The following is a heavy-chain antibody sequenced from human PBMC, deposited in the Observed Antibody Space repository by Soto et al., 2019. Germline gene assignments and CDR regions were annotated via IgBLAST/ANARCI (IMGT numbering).Heavy chain of an antibody. D-gene: IGHD2-2*01. CDR3: SRLPFSSYYGMDV. V-gene: IGHV4-34*01. J-gene: IGHJ6*02. Sequence: SETLSLTCAVYGGSFSGYYWSWIRQPPGKGLEWIGEINHSGSTNCNPSLKSRVTISVDTSKNQFSLKLSSVTAADTAVYYCSRLPFSSYYGMDVWGQGTTVTVSS. CDR2: INHSGST. CDR1: GGSFSGYY.